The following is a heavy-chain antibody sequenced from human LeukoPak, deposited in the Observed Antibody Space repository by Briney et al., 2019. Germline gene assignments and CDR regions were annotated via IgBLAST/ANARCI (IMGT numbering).Heavy chain of an antibody. J-gene: IGHJ4*02. CDR3: ARPPTVTTGVDY. V-gene: IGHV3-23*01. D-gene: IGHD4-17*01. CDR1: GFTFSSYA. CDR2: ISGSGGST. Sequence: GGSLRLSCAASGFTFSSYAMSWVRQAPGKGLEWVSAISGSGGSTYYADSVKGRFTISRDNSKNTLYLQMNSLRAEDTAVYYCARPPTVTTGVDYWGQGTLVTVSS.